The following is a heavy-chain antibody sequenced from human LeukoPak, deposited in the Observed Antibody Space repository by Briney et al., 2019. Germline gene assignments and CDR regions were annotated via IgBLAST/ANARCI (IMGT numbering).Heavy chain of an antibody. V-gene: IGHV4-61*02. CDR2: IYTSGST. CDR3: ARGRVSSSTWYSTYYYYFYMDV. J-gene: IGHJ6*03. D-gene: IGHD1-1*01. CDR1: GGSISSSNYY. Sequence: SETLSLTCAVSGGSISSSNYYWSWIRQPAGKGLEWIGRIYTSGSTNYNPSLKSRVTISVDTSKNQFSLKLSSVTAADTAVYFCARGRVSSSTWYSTYYYYFYMDVWGKGTTVTVSS.